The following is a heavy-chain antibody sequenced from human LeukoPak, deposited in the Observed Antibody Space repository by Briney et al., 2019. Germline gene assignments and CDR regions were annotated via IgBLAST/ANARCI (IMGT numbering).Heavy chain of an antibody. Sequence: SVKVSCKASGGTFSSYAISWVRQAPGQGLEWMGGIIPIFGTANYAQKFQGRVTITTDESTSTAYMELSSLRSEDTAVYYCARGTVGWNGNWFDPWGRGTLVTVSS. CDR1: GGTFSSYA. CDR3: ARGTVGWNGNWFDP. CDR2: IIPIFGTA. J-gene: IGHJ5*02. D-gene: IGHD1-1*01. V-gene: IGHV1-69*05.